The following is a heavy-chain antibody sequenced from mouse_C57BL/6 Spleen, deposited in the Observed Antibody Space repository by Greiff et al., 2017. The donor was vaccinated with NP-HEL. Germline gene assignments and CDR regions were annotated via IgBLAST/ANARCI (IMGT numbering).Heavy chain of an antibody. CDR2: ISSGSSTI. CDR3: ARRDYDDGYYYAMDY. Sequence: EVKLMESGGGLVKPGGSLKLSCAASGFTFSDYGMHWVRQAPEKGLEWVAYISSGSSTIYYADTVKGRFTISRDNAKNTLFLQMTSLRSEDTAMYYCARRDYDDGYYYAMDYWGQGTSVTVSS. D-gene: IGHD2-4*01. V-gene: IGHV5-17*01. CDR1: GFTFSDYG. J-gene: IGHJ4*01.